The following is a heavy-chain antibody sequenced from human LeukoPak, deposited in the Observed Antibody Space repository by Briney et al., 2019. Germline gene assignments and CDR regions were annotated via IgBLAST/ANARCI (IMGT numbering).Heavy chain of an antibody. CDR2: IIPIFGTA. J-gene: IGHJ3*02. Sequence: SVKVSCKAPGGTFSSYAISWVRQAPGQGLEWMGGIIPIFGTANYAQKFQGRVTITADESTSTAYMELSSLRSEDTAVYYCARGRGWRSTEYLGAFDIWGRGTMVTVSS. CDR1: GGTFSSYA. CDR3: ARGRGWRSTEYLGAFDI. D-gene: IGHD2-2*01. V-gene: IGHV1-69*13.